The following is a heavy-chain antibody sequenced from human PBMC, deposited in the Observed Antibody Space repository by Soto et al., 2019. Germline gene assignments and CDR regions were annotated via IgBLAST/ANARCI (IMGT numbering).Heavy chain of an antibody. D-gene: IGHD1-1*01. J-gene: IGHJ4*02. CDR1: GFSLSPTGTC. CDR2: IDWDDDK. V-gene: IGHV2-70*11. Sequence: SGPTLVNPTQTLTLTCTFSGFSLSPTGTCVSWIRQPPGMALEWLARIDWDDDKHYSTSLKTRLTISKDTSKSQVVLTMTNMDPVDTATYYCARIPLRRTSLPVHSLWGQGILVTVSS. CDR3: ARIPLRRTSLPVHSL.